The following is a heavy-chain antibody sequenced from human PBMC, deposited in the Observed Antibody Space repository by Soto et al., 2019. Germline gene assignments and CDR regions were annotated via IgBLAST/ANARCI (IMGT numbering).Heavy chain of an antibody. CDR1: GGSISSSSYY. Sequence: QLQLQESGPGLVKPSETLSLTCTVSGGSISSSSYYWGWIRQPPGKGLEWIGSIYYSGSTYYNPSLKSRVXXXXXXXXXXXXLKLSSVTAADTAVYYCASLYSSSYYYYYGMDVWGQGTTVTVSS. D-gene: IGHD6-6*01. CDR2: IYYSGST. V-gene: IGHV4-39*01. CDR3: ASLYSSSYYYYYGMDV. J-gene: IGHJ6*02.